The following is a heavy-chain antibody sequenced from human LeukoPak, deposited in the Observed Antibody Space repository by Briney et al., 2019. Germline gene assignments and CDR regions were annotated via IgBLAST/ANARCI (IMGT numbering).Heavy chain of an antibody. D-gene: IGHD3-3*01. Sequence: GASVKVSCKASGYTFTGYYMHWVRQAPGQGLEWMGWINPNSGGTNYAQKFQGRVTMTRDTSISTAYMELSRLRSDDTAVYYCARSDFWSGYKHWFDPWGQGTLVTVSS. CDR2: INPNSGGT. V-gene: IGHV1-2*02. CDR1: GYTFTGYY. CDR3: ARSDFWSGYKHWFDP. J-gene: IGHJ5*02.